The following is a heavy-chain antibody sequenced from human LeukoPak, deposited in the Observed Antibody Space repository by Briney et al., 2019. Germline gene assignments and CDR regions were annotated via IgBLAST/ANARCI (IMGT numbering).Heavy chain of an antibody. J-gene: IGHJ4*02. V-gene: IGHV3-7*01. Sequence: GGSLRLSCAASGFTFSSYWMSWVRQAPGKGLEWVSNIKQDGSEKYYEDSVKGRFTISRDNAKNSLYLQMNSLRAEDTAVYYCARDYCSSTSCYFDYWGQGTLVTVSS. CDR1: GFTFSSYW. D-gene: IGHD2-2*01. CDR3: ARDYCSSTSCYFDY. CDR2: IKQDGSEK.